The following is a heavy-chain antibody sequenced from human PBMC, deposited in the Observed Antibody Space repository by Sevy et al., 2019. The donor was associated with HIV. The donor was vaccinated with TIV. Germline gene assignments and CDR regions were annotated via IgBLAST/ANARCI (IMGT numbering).Heavy chain of an antibody. J-gene: IGHJ6*02. CDR1: GFSFSDYT. Sequence: GGSLRLSCAASGFSFSDYTMNWVRQAPGKGLEWVSFISSGSGYIYYADSMKGRFTISRDNAKNSLYLQLNSLRAEDTAVYYCARDKTILEGRYGMDVWGQGSTVTVSS. V-gene: IGHV3-21*01. CDR2: ISSGSGYI. D-gene: IGHD3-3*01. CDR3: ARDKTILEGRYGMDV.